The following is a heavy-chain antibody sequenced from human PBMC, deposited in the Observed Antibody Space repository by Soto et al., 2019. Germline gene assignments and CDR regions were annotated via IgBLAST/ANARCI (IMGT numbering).Heavy chain of an antibody. Sequence: SETLSLTCTVTGGSMTSGDQYWTWIRHRPGEGLEWFGYINHRGSLYYNPSLKSRVSMSVDTSKNQFSLNLSSVTAADTAVYCCARELPQRQGRNMDVWGQGTTVTVS. CDR3: ARELPQRQGRNMDV. J-gene: IGHJ6*02. CDR1: GGSMTSGDQY. V-gene: IGHV4-31*03. D-gene: IGHD1-1*01. CDR2: INHRGSL.